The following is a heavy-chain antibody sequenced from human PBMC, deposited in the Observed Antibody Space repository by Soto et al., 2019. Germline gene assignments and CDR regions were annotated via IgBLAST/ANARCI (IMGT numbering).Heavy chain of an antibody. CDR2: ISSSSSYI. CDR1: GFTFSSYS. CDR3: ARDSPASGDAFDI. V-gene: IGHV3-21*01. J-gene: IGHJ3*02. Sequence: SGFTFSSYSMHWVRQAPGKGLEWVSSISSSSSYIYYADSVKGRFTISRDNAKNSLYLQMNSLRAEDTAVYYCARDSPASGDAFDIWGQGTMVTVSS.